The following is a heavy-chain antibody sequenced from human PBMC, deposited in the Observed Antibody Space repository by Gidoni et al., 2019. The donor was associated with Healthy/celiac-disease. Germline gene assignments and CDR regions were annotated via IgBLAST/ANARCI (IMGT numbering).Heavy chain of an antibody. J-gene: IGHJ5*02. CDR3: ARSPYEDFWSGYYKEGNWFDP. D-gene: IGHD3-3*01. CDR1: GYTFTGYY. CDR2: INPNSGGT. Sequence: GASVKVSCKASGYTFTGYYMHWVRQAPGQGLEWMGRINPNSGGTNYAQKFQGRVTMTRDTSISTAYMELSRLRSDDTAVYYCARSPYEDFWSGYYKEGNWFDPWGQGTLVTVSS. V-gene: IGHV1-2*06.